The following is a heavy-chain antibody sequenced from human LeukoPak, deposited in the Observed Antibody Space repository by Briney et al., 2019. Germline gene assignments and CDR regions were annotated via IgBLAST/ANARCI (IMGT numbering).Heavy chain of an antibody. CDR3: AKASSKVAGTAIGY. V-gene: IGHV3-23*01. CDR2: ISGSGGST. Sequence: GSLRLSCAASGFTFSSYAMSWVRQAPGKGLEWVAAISGSGGSTYYADSVKGRFTISRGNSKNTLYLKMNSLRAEDTAVYYCAKASSKVAGTAIGYWGQGTLVTVSS. D-gene: IGHD6-19*01. CDR1: GFTFSSYA. J-gene: IGHJ4*02.